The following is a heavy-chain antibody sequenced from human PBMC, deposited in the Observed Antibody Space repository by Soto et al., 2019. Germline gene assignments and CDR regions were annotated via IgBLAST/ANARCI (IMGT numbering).Heavy chain of an antibody. V-gene: IGHV1-3*01. CDR1: GYTFTYYN. J-gene: IGHJ4*02. Sequence: QVHLVQSGAEVKKPGASVKVSCKAFGYTFTYYNIHWVRQAPGQRLEWMGWSNAGNENTRSLHKFQDRVTITSDTSAITAYMDLSNLRAEDTAVYFCAREGYSYGSSRYHSALFDFWGQGTLVTVSS. D-gene: IGHD3-10*01. CDR3: AREGYSYGSSRYHSALFDF. CDR2: SNAGNENT.